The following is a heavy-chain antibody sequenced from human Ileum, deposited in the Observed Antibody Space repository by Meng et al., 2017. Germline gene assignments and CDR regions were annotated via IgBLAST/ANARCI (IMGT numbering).Heavy chain of an antibody. Sequence: EVQLVESGGGLVKPGGSLRLSCAASGFPFSSHSMNWIRQAPGKSREWVSFISSGSDYVYYGDSVRGRFTVSRDNAKNALYLQMDSLRVEDTALYFCARHLGYCSGGSCLQWGQGTLVTVSS. CDR1: GFPFSSHS. D-gene: IGHD2-15*01. CDR3: ARHLGYCSGGSCLQ. V-gene: IGHV3-21*04. J-gene: IGHJ4*02. CDR2: ISSGSDYV.